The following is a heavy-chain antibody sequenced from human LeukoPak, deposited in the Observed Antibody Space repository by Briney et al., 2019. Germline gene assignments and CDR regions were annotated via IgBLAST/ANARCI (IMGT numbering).Heavy chain of an antibody. D-gene: IGHD2-8*02. Sequence: SETLSLTCAVYRGSFTTYYWNWIRQPPGKGLEWIGEIHHSGSTDYNPSLKSRVTMSVDTSKNQFSLKLYSVTAADTAVYYCAGHHPRNTVDFWGQGTLVTVSS. CDR1: RGSFTTYY. J-gene: IGHJ4*02. V-gene: IGHV4-34*01. CDR3: AGHHPRNTVDF. CDR2: IHHSGST.